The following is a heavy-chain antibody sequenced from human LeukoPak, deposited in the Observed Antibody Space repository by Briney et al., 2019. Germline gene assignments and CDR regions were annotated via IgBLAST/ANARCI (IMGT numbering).Heavy chain of an antibody. Sequence: GGSLRLSCAASGFIFSSYWMHWVRQAPGKGPVWVSRIKSDGSSPSYADSVKGRFTISRDNAKNTVYLQTNSLRAEDTAVYYCAKDGHYSNFYFDYWGQGTLVTVSS. J-gene: IGHJ4*02. CDR2: IKSDGSSP. D-gene: IGHD4-11*01. CDR3: AKDGHYSNFYFDY. CDR1: GFIFSSYW. V-gene: IGHV3-74*01.